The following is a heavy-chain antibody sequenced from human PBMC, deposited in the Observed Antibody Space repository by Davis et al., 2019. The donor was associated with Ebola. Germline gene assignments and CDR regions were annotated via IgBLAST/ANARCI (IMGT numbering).Heavy chain of an antibody. CDR3: ARSGRGAAAGGDV. CDR1: GGSFSGNY. Sequence: GSLRLSCAVYGGSFSGNYWNWIRQPPGKGLEWIGEINHSGSTSYNPSLKSRVTILVDASKNQFSLKLSSVTAADTAVYYCARSGRGAAAGGDVWGKGTTVTVSS. V-gene: IGHV4-34*01. D-gene: IGHD6-13*01. J-gene: IGHJ6*04. CDR2: INHSGST.